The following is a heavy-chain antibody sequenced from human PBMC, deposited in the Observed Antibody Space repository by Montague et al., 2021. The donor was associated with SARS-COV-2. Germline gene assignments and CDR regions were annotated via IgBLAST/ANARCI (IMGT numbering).Heavy chain of an antibody. D-gene: IGHD2-2*01. Sequence: ETLSLTCSVSGVSVSSNNYYWTWIRQAPGKGLEWVSAISNSGSKQRYTDSVKGRFTISRDNSKNTLYLQMDSLRAEDTAVYYCAKDRVVPPDRNLDYWGQGTLVSVSS. V-gene: IGHV3-23*01. CDR3: AKDRVVPPDRNLDY. J-gene: IGHJ4*02. CDR1: GVSVSSNNYY. CDR2: ISNSGSKQ.